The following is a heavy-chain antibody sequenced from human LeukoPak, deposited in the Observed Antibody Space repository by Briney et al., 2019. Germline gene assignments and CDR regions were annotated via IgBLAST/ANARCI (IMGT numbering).Heavy chain of an antibody. CDR3: AKLDSSGYYYSCFDY. Sequence: PGGSLRLSCAASGFTFSSYAMSWVRQAPGKGLEWVSGISGSGGSTYYADSVKGRFTIPRDNSKNTLYLQMNSLTAEDTAVYYCAKLDSSGYYYSCFDYWGQGTLVTVSS. CDR1: GFTFSSYA. CDR2: ISGSGGST. V-gene: IGHV3-23*01. J-gene: IGHJ4*02. D-gene: IGHD3-22*01.